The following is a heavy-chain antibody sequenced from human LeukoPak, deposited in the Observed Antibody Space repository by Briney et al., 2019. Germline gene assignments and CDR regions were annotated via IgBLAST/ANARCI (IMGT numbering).Heavy chain of an antibody. D-gene: IGHD3-16*01. J-gene: IGHJ6*02. CDR3: AKPERPFTALGDYYYYYGMDV. CDR1: GFTFSSYA. CDR2: ISGSGGST. Sequence: GGSLRLSCAASGFTFSSYAMSWDRQAPGKGLEWVSAISGSGGSTYYADSVKGRFTISRDNSKNTLYLQMNSLRAKDTAVYYCAKPERPFTALGDYYYYYGMDVWGQGTTVTVSS. V-gene: IGHV3-23*01.